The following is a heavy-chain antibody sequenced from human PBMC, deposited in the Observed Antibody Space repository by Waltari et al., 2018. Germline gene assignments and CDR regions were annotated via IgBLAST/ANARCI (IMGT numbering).Heavy chain of an antibody. Sequence: QVQLVQSGAEVKKPGSSVKVSCKASGGTFSSYAISWVRQAPGQGLEWMGGIIPILGIANYAQKFQGRVTITADKATSTAYMGLSSLRSEDTAVYYCARGRYYYDSSGYRDFDYWGQGTLVTVSS. CDR1: GGTFSSYA. J-gene: IGHJ4*02. D-gene: IGHD3-22*01. CDR3: ARGRYYYDSSGYRDFDY. CDR2: IIPILGIA. V-gene: IGHV1-69*10.